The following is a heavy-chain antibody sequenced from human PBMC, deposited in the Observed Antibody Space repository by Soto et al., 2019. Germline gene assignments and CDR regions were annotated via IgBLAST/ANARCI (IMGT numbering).Heavy chain of an antibody. Sequence: QTRGVLLLTCASSGFTFSSYGMDLVRQAPGKGLEWVAVISYDGSNKYYADSVKGRFTISRDNSKNTLYLQMNSLRAEDKAVYYCARAHYCSSTSCYEGDYYYYGMDV. CDR3: ARAHYCSSTSCYEGDYYYYGMDV. V-gene: IGHV3-30*03. CDR2: ISYDGSNK. J-gene: IGHJ6*01. D-gene: IGHD2-2*01. CDR1: GFTFSSYG.